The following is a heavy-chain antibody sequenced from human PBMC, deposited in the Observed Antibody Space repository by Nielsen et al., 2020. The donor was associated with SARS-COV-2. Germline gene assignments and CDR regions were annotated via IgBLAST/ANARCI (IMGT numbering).Heavy chain of an antibody. J-gene: IGHJ5*02. D-gene: IGHD5-18*01. V-gene: IGHV4-34*01. CDR2: INHSGST. CDR3: ARGLARGYSYGAEYNWFDP. Sequence: WIRQPPGKGLEWIGEINHSGSTNYNPSLKSRVTISVDTSKSQFSLKLSSVTAADTAVYYCARGLARGYSYGAEYNWFDPWGQGTLVTVSS.